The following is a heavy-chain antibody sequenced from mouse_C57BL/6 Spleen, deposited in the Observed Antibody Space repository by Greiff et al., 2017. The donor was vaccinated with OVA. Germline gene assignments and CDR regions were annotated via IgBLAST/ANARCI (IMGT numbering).Heavy chain of an antibody. D-gene: IGHD2-10*02. V-gene: IGHV1-42*01. CDR2: INPSTGGT. CDR1: GYSFTGYY. J-gene: IGHJ4*01. Sequence: VQLQQSGPELVKPGASVKISCKASGYSFTGYYMNWVKQSPEKSLEWIGEINPSTGGTTYNQKFKAKATLTVDKSSSTAYMQLKSLTSEDSAVYDCARSMGMEAMDYWGQGTSVTVSS. CDR3: ARSMGMEAMDY.